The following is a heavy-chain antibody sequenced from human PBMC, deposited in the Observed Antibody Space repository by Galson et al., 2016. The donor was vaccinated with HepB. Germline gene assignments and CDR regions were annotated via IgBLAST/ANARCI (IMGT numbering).Heavy chain of an antibody. CDR3: AASSGWWRLDF. Sequence: SETLSLTCAVSGVSIAIGSWWSWVRQTPGKGLEWIGEMHPSGQSNYNPSLKSRVSISVDKSKSQFSLELTSVTAADTAVYFCAASSGWWRLDFWGQGTLVPVSS. V-gene: IGHV4-4*02. CDR1: GVSIAIGSW. D-gene: IGHD6-19*01. CDR2: MHPSGQS. J-gene: IGHJ4*02.